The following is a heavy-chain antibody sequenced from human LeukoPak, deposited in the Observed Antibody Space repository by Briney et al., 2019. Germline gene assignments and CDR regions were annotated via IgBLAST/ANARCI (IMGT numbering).Heavy chain of an antibody. CDR3: AKAVGITGTAFGVDY. Sequence: PGGSLRLSCAASGFTFNYYAMSWVRQAPGKGLEWVSSISGSGGTTYCADSVKGRFSISRDNSKNTLYLQMNSLRAEDTAVYYFAKAVGITGTAFGVDYWGQGTLVTVSS. J-gene: IGHJ4*02. CDR2: ISGSGGTT. V-gene: IGHV3-23*01. CDR1: GFTFNYYA. D-gene: IGHD1-20*01.